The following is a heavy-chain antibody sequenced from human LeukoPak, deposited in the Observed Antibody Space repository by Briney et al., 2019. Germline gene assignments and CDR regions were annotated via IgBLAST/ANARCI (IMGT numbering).Heavy chain of an antibody. J-gene: IGHJ4*02. CDR1: GFTFSSYG. V-gene: IGHV3-30*02. CDR3: AKDLSRSIAAASRQGE. Sequence: QPGGSLRLXCAASGFTFSSYGMHWVRQAPGKGLEWVAFIRYDGSNKYYADSVKGRFTISRDNSKNTLYLQMNSLRAEDTAVYYCAKDLSRSIAAASRQGEWGQGTLVTVSS. CDR2: IRYDGSNK. D-gene: IGHD6-13*01.